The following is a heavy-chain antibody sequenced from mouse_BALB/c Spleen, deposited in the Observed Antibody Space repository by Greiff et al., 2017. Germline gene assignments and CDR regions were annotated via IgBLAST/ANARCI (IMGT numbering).Heavy chain of an antibody. CDR2: ISYDGSN. CDR1: GYSITSGYY. V-gene: IGHV3-6*02. D-gene: IGHD1-2*01. CDR3: ARVGYGYVGKDY. Sequence: EVQLQQSGPGLVKPSQSLSLTCSVTGYSITSGYYWNWIRQFPGNKLEWMGYISYDGSNNYNPSLKNRISITRDTSKNQFFLKLNSVTTEDTATYYCARVGYGYVGKDYWGQGTTLTVSS. J-gene: IGHJ2*01.